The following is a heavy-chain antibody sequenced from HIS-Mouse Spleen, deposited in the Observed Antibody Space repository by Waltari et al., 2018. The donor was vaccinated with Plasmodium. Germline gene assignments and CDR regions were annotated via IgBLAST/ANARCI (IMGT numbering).Heavy chain of an antibody. CDR3: AREFGTGNWYFDL. J-gene: IGHJ2*01. CDR1: GGSFSGYY. D-gene: IGHD7-27*01. V-gene: IGHV4-34*01. Sequence: QVQLQQWGAGLLKPSETLSLTCAVYGGSFSGYYWSWIRQPPGKGLEWMGEINHSGSTNYNPSLKSRVTISVDTAKNQFSLKLSSVTAADTAVYYCAREFGTGNWYFDLWGRGTLVTVSS. CDR2: INHSGST.